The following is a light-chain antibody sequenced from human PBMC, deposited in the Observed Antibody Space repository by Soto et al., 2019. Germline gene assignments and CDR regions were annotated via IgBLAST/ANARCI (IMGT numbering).Light chain of an antibody. CDR2: DAS. CDR3: QQRSNWPIT. Sequence: EIVLTQSPATLSLSPGERATLPCRASQSVSSYLAWYQQKPGQAPRLLIYDASNRATGIPARFSGSGSGTDFTHTISSLEPEDFAVYYCQQRSNWPITFGQGTRLEIK. J-gene: IGKJ5*01. CDR1: QSVSSY. V-gene: IGKV3-11*01.